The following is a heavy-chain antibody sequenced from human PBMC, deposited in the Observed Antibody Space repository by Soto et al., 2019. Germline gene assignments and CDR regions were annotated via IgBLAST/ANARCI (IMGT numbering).Heavy chain of an antibody. J-gene: IGHJ3*01. V-gene: IGHV4-30-2*01. CDR3: ASNVAAADALDV. CDR2: IDHSGNA. CDR1: GCSISSCGYY. Sequence: PSETLSLTCAASGCSISSCGYYWIRIRQQPGKGLEWIGYIDHSGNAYYNPSLRSRVTLAGDRSRNQFPLNLSTETAADPAVYYGASNVAAADALDVWGQGTMVTVSS. D-gene: IGHD2-15*01.